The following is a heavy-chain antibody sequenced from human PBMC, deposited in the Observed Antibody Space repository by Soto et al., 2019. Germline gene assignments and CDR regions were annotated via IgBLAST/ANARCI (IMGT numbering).Heavy chain of an antibody. Sequence: SKTLSLTCAVYGGSFSGYYWSWIRQPPGKGLEWIGEINHSGSTNYNPSLKSRVTISVDTSKNQFSLKLSSVTAADTAVYYCARAVTTEYYYYMDVWGKGTTVTVSS. D-gene: IGHD4-17*01. CDR1: GGSFSGYY. J-gene: IGHJ6*03. V-gene: IGHV4-34*01. CDR2: INHSGST. CDR3: ARAVTTEYYYYMDV.